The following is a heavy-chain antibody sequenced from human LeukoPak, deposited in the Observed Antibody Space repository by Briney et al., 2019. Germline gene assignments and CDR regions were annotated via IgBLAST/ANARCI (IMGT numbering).Heavy chain of an antibody. Sequence: SETLSLTCTVSGGSISGFYWSWIRQPSGKGLEWTGYIYYTGSTNYNPSLKSRVTISVDTSKNQFSLKLSSVTAADTAVYYCARRGGSGSYRPRYCFDYWGQGTLVTVSS. J-gene: IGHJ4*02. CDR2: IYYTGST. CDR3: ARRGGSGSYRPRYCFDY. D-gene: IGHD3-10*01. V-gene: IGHV4-59*12. CDR1: GGSISGFY.